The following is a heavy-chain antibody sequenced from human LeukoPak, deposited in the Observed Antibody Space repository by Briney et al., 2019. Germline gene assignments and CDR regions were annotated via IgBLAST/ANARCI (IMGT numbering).Heavy chain of an antibody. Sequence: AVKVSCKASGGTFTIHTITWVRQAPGQGLEWMGRIIPVVGTHYAQKFQGRVTITADKSTSTAYMELSSLSSDDTAVYYCANDDTSGYYHAWGQGTLVTVSS. V-gene: IGHV1-69*02. CDR3: ANDDTSGYYHA. CDR2: IIPVVGT. D-gene: IGHD3-22*01. J-gene: IGHJ4*02. CDR1: GGTFTIHT.